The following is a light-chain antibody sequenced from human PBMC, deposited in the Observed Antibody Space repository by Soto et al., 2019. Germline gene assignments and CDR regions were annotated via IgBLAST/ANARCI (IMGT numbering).Light chain of an antibody. J-gene: IGKJ1*01. CDR2: DAS. V-gene: IGKV3-11*01. Sequence: EIVLTQSPATLSLSPGEIATLSFSASQSVSSYLAWFQQKPGQAPRLLIFDASNRPTGIAARFSGSGSGTDFTLTISRLEPEDFAVYFCQQYDSSPTTFGQGTKVDIK. CDR1: QSVSSY. CDR3: QQYDSSPTT.